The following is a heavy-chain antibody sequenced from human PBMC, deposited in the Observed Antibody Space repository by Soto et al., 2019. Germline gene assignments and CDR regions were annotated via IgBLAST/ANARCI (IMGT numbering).Heavy chain of an antibody. J-gene: IGHJ4*02. CDR1: GFNFITYS. CDR3: VRDGLDYYDTERLYFDN. D-gene: IGHD3-22*01. Sequence: EVQLVESGGGPVRPGGSLKLSCAASGFNFITYSLSWFRQAPGKGLEWVASISSSAVYIDYADSVKGRFTISRDNANNSLYLQMNSLRAEDTATYHCVRDGLDYYDTERLYFDNWGQGTLVTVSS. CDR2: ISSSAVYI. V-gene: IGHV3-21*01.